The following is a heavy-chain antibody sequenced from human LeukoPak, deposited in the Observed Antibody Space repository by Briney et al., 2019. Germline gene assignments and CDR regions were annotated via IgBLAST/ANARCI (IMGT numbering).Heavy chain of an antibody. D-gene: IGHD6-19*01. V-gene: IGHV4-34*01. CDR3: ARRGYSSGWSRRPIDY. CDR1: GGSFSGYY. Sequence: PSETLSLTCAVYGGSFSGYYWSWIRQPPGKGLEWIGEINHSGSTNYNPSLKSRVTISVDTSKNQFSLKLSSVTAADTAVYYCARRGYSSGWSRRPIDYWGQGTLVTVSS. CDR2: INHSGST. J-gene: IGHJ4*02.